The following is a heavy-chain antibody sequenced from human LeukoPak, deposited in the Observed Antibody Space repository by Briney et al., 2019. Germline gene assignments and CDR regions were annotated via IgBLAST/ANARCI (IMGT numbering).Heavy chain of an antibody. CDR3: AKVHDDDSNYYFDY. CDR2: TICSGRST. CDR1: GFTFSSSS. V-gene: IGHV3-23*01. Sequence: GRSLSLSCVLSGFTFSSSSMRWVRQAPGKWLEWVSATICSGRSTYYSDYVKGRFTSSRDNAKNTLYLQMNSLRDEETAVYYGAKVHDDDSNYYFDYWGQGTRVTVS. J-gene: IGHJ4*02. D-gene: IGHD4-11*01.